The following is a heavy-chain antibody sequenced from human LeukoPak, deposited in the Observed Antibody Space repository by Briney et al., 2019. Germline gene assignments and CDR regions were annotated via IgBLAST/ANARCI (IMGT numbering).Heavy chain of an antibody. D-gene: IGHD5-12*01. V-gene: IGHV4-59*01. CDR1: GGSISSYY. Sequence: SETLSLTCTVSGGSISSYYWSWIRQPPGKGLEWIGYIYYSGSTNYNPSLKSRVTISVDTSKNQFSLKLSSVTAADTAAYYCARGDIVAPVKLDYWGQGTLVTVSS. J-gene: IGHJ4*02. CDR2: IYYSGST. CDR3: ARGDIVAPVKLDY.